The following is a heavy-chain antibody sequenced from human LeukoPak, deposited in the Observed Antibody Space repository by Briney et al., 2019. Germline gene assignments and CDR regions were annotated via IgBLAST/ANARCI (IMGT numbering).Heavy chain of an antibody. V-gene: IGHV3-21*06. Sequence: GGTLRLSCAGSGFPFSSHGMNWVRQAPGKGLEWVSGISPGGPTYYADSVKGRFTISRDNAKNSLYLQMNSLRAEDTAVYYCARGLMATLAYYFDYWGQGTLVTVSS. J-gene: IGHJ4*02. CDR3: ARGLMATLAYYFDY. CDR1: GFPFSSHG. CDR2: ISPGGPT. D-gene: IGHD5-24*01.